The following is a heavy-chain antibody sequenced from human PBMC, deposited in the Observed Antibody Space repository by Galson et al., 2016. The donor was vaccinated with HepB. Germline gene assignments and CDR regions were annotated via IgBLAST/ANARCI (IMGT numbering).Heavy chain of an antibody. V-gene: IGHV3-23*01. J-gene: IGHJ4*02. CDR3: ARRMATITSFDY. CDR2: ISDSGGST. CDR1: GFTFSNYA. D-gene: IGHD5-24*01. Sequence: SLRLSCAASGFTFSNYAMSWVRQAPGKGLEWVSGISDSGGSTYFADSVMGRFTISRDNSKNTLYLQMNSLRAEDTAVYYCARRMATITSFDYWGQGTRVTVSS.